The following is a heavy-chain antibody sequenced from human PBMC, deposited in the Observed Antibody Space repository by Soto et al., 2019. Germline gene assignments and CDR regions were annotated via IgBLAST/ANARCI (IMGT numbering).Heavy chain of an antibody. V-gene: IGHV3-21*01. CDR1: GFTFSSYS. CDR2: ISSSSSYI. Sequence: EVQLVESGGGLVKPGGSLRLSCAVSGFTFSSYSMNWVRQAPGKGLEWVSSISSSSSYIYYADSVKGRFTISRDNAKNSLYLQMNSLRAEDTAVYYCARDRDYYGSGSSDYWGQGTLVTVSS. J-gene: IGHJ4*02. D-gene: IGHD3-10*01. CDR3: ARDRDYYGSGSSDY.